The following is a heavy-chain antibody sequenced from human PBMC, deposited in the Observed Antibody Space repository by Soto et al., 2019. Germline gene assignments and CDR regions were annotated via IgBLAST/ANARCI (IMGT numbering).Heavy chain of an antibody. CDR2: ISANNGNT. CDR3: ARSLPWFDP. J-gene: IGHJ5*02. V-gene: IGHV1-18*01. Sequence: QVRLVHSETEVKKPGASVNVSCKASGYIFTSYTISWVRQAPGQGLEWMGWISANNGNTEFAQKFQDRLTMIADTTTSTAYLELRNLRPDDTAVYYCARSLPWFDPWGQGTLVAVSS. CDR1: GYIFTSYT.